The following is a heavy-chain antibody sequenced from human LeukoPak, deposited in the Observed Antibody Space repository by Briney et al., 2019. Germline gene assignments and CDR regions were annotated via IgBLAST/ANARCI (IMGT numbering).Heavy chain of an antibody. CDR2: IYTSGST. CDR1: GGSISSGSYY. J-gene: IGHJ3*02. Sequence: SETLSLTCTVSGGSISSGSYYWSWIRQPAGKGLEWIGRIYTSGSTNYNPSLKSRVTMSVDTSKNQFSLKLSSVTAADTAVYYCARASYISHAFDIWGQGTMVTVSS. D-gene: IGHD2-21*01. CDR3: ARASYISHAFDI. V-gene: IGHV4-61*02.